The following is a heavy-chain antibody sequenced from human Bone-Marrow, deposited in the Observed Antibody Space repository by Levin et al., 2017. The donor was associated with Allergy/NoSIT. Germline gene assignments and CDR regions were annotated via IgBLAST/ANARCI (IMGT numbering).Heavy chain of an antibody. J-gene: IGHJ3*01. V-gene: IGHV1-69*02. D-gene: IGHD6-13*01. CDR3: ARAGGFGSSWTDAFDL. CDR2: IIPMVGIA. Sequence: NSGGSLRLSCKASGGTFSTYSITWVRQAPGQGLEWMGRIIPMVGIANYAQKLEGRVTISADKSTSTGYMELSSLTSEDTAVYYCARAGGFGSSWTDAFDLWGQGTMITVSS. CDR1: GGTFSTYS.